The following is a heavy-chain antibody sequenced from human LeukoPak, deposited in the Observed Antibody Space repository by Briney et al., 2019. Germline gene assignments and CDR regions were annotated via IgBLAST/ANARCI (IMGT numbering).Heavy chain of an antibody. CDR2: IYYRGTT. CDR3: ARGADYGGNSVPFDY. V-gene: IGHV4-31*03. Sequence: SETLSLTCTVSGGSISSGGHYWGWIRQQPGKGLEWIGYIYYRGTTYYNPSLKSRVSISLDTSKNQVSLKLTSETAADTAVYYCARGADYGGNSVPFDYWGQGTLVTVSS. D-gene: IGHD4-23*01. J-gene: IGHJ4*02. CDR1: GGSISSGGHY.